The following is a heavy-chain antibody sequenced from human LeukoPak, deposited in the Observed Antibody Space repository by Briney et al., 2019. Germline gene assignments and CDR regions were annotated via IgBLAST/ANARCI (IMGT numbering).Heavy chain of an antibody. CDR3: AKAPVTSCRGAYCYPFDS. D-gene: IGHD2-21*01. V-gene: IGHV3-23*01. CDR1: GFTFSSYA. Sequence: GGSLRLSCAASGFTFSSYAMSWVRQAPGKGLDWVSSVSGSGGTTYYADSVKGRFTISRDNSKNTLYLQMNSLRAEDAAVYFCAKAPVTSCRGAYCYPFDSWGQGTLVTVSS. CDR2: VSGSGGTT. J-gene: IGHJ4*02.